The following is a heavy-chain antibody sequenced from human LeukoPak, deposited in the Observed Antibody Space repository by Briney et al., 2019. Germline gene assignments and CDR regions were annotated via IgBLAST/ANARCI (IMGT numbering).Heavy chain of an antibody. J-gene: IGHJ6*03. CDR3: ARGWRGSSSPGAYYYYMDV. CDR2: MNPNSGNT. Sequence: ASVKVSCKASGYTFTSYDINWVRQATGQGLEWMGWMNPNSGNTGYAQKFQGRVTITRNTSISTAYMELSSLRSEDTAVYYCARGWRGSSSPGAYYYYMDVWGKGTTVTVSS. CDR1: GYTFTSYD. V-gene: IGHV1-8*03. D-gene: IGHD6-6*01.